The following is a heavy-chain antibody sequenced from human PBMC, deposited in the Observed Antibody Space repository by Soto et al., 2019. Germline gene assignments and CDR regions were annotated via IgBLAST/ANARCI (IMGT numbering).Heavy chain of an antibody. CDR3: ARDRVRYDSSGLHGY. V-gene: IGHV1-18*04. CDR1: GYTFTSYG. CDR2: ISAYNGNT. Sequence: QVQLVQSGAEVKKPGASVKVSCRASGYTFTSYGISWVRQAPGQGLEWMGWISAYNGNTNYAQKLQGRVTMTTDTSTSTAYMELRSLRSDDTAVYYCARDRVRYDSSGLHGYWGQGTLVTVSS. D-gene: IGHD3-22*01. J-gene: IGHJ4*02.